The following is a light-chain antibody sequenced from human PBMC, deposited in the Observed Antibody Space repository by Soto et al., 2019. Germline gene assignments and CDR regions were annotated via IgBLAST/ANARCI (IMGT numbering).Light chain of an antibody. CDR1: QSVSSSY. Sequence: EIVLTQSPGTLSLSPGERATLSCRASQSVSSSYLAWYQQKPGQAPRLLIYGASSRATGIPDRFSGSGSGTDFTITISRLEPEAFAVYYCHQYGSSTTYTFGQGTQLEIK. CDR3: HQYGSSTTYT. J-gene: IGKJ2*01. CDR2: GAS. V-gene: IGKV3-20*01.